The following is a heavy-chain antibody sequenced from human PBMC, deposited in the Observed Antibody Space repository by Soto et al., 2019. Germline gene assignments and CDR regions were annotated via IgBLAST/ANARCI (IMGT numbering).Heavy chain of an antibody. CDR3: LRDSSYCSGGICYPFPYGGFDI. D-gene: IGHD2-15*01. Sequence: PGGSLRLSCTVSGISLRNHWMTWVRQTPGKGLEWVANINQDGRDIYYVDSVKGRFTVSRDNADNSLFLQMGNLRAEDTAVYYCLRDSSYCSGGICYPFPYGGFDIWGQGTMVTVSS. V-gene: IGHV3-7*03. J-gene: IGHJ3*02. CDR2: INQDGRDI. CDR1: GISLRNHW.